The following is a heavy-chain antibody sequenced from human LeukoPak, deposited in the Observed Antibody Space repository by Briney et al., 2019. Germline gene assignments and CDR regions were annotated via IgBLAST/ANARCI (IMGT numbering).Heavy chain of an antibody. J-gene: IGHJ4*02. D-gene: IGHD6-19*01. Sequence: GGSLRLSCAASGFTFSSYGMNWVRQAPGKGLEWVSYISTTSSTIYYADSVKGRFAMSRDNAKSSLYLQMDSLRDEDTAVYYCARGKEKWLDHFDYWGQGSLVTVSS. CDR2: ISTTSSTI. CDR1: GFTFSSYG. CDR3: ARGKEKWLDHFDY. V-gene: IGHV3-48*02.